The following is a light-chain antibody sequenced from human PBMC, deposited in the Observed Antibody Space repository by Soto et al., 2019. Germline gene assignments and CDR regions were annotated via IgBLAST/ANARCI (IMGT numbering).Light chain of an antibody. J-gene: IGKJ5*01. V-gene: IGKV3-11*01. CDR1: QSVAGS. Sequence: EFVLTQSPATLSLSPGERAILSCRASQSVAGSLAWYQQKPGQAPRLLIYDISTRAAAIPARFSGRGSGTDFTLTVSSLEPEDFALYYCQQRSNRITFGQGTRLEIK. CDR2: DIS. CDR3: QQRSNRIT.